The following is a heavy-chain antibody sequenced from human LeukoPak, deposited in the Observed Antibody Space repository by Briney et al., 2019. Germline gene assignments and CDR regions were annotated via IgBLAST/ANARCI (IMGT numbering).Heavy chain of an antibody. V-gene: IGHV3-48*03. Sequence: PGGSLRLSCAASGFTFSAYEMNWVRQAPGKGLEWVSHISDSGSTIYYADSVRGRFTISRDNGRNTLFLQMNSLRAEDTAVYYCATLVQQLVFYWGQGTLVTVSS. D-gene: IGHD6-13*01. CDR1: GFTFSAYE. CDR2: ISDSGSTI. CDR3: ATLVQQLVFY. J-gene: IGHJ4*02.